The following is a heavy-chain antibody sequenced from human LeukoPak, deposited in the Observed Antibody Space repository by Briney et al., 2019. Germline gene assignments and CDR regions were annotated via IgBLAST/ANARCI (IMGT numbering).Heavy chain of an antibody. Sequence: SETLSLTCAVPGYSISSGYYWGWIRQPPGKGLEWIGSIYHSGSTYYNPSLKSRVTISVDASKNQFSLKLSSVTAADTAVYYCARGTKEYYDFWSGTYYFDYWGQGTLVTVTS. CDR1: GYSISSGYY. V-gene: IGHV4-38-2*01. D-gene: IGHD3-3*01. CDR3: ARGTKEYYDFWSGTYYFDY. J-gene: IGHJ4*02. CDR2: IYHSGST.